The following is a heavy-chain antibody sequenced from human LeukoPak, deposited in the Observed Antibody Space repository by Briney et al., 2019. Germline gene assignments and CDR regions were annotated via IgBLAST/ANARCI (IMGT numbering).Heavy chain of an antibody. Sequence: ASVTVSCKASGYTFTSYYIHWVRQAPGQGLEWMGIINPSGGSTSYARNFQGRVTMTRDMSTSTVYMELSSLRSEDTAVYYCAREVGSSSSKYFDYWGQGTLVTVSS. D-gene: IGHD6-6*01. CDR1: GYTFTSYY. V-gene: IGHV1-46*01. J-gene: IGHJ4*02. CDR3: AREVGSSSSKYFDY. CDR2: INPSGGST.